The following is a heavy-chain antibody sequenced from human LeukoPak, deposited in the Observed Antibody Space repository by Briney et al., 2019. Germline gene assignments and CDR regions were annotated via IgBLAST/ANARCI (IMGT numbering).Heavy chain of an antibody. CDR3: ARGQQLVRSSFSFDY. CDR2: ISSSSSYI. CDR1: GFTFRSYS. Sequence: GGSLRLSCAASGFTFRSYSMNWVRQAPGKGLEWVSSISSSSSYIYYADSVKGRFTISRDNAKNSLYLQMNSLRAEDTAVYYCARGQQLVRSSFSFDYWGQGTLVTVSS. J-gene: IGHJ4*02. D-gene: IGHD6-13*01. V-gene: IGHV3-21*01.